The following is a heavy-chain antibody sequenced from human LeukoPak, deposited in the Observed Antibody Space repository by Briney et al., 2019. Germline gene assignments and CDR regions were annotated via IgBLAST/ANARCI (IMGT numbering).Heavy chain of an antibody. CDR1: GGSISSSSYY. CDR2: IYYTGST. Sequence: PSETLSLTCTVSGGSISSSSYYWGWIRQPPGKGLEWIGCIYYTGSTYYNPSLKSRVTISVDTSKNQFSLKLSSVTAADTAVYYCARVTRTRYYDSSLFDYWGQGTLVSVSS. D-gene: IGHD3-22*01. J-gene: IGHJ4*02. V-gene: IGHV4-39*01. CDR3: ARVTRTRYYDSSLFDY.